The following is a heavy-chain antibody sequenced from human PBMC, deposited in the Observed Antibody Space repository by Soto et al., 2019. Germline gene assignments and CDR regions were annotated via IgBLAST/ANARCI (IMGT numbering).Heavy chain of an antibody. Sequence: QVQLVQSGAEERKPGASVKVSCKSSGYTFTSYAMHWVRQAPGQRLEWMGWINAGNGNTKCSQKFQGRVTITRDTSANTAYMELSSLRSEDTAVYYCARDLSGFDPWGQGTLVTVSS. CDR1: GYTFTSYA. CDR2: INAGNGNT. V-gene: IGHV1-3*05. J-gene: IGHJ5*02. CDR3: ARDLSGFDP.